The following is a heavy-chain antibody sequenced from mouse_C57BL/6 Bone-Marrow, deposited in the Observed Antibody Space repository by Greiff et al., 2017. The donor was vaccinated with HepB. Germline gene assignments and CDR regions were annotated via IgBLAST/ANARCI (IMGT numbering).Heavy chain of an antibody. CDR3: ARGAGYPYYFDY. D-gene: IGHD3-1*01. Sequence: EVQLQQSGPVLVKPGASVKMSCKASGYTFTDYYMNWVKQSNGKSLEWIGVINPYNGGTSYNQKFKGKATLTVDKSSSTAYMELNSLTSEDSAVYYCARGAGYPYYFDYWGQGTTLTVSS. CDR1: GYTFTDYY. J-gene: IGHJ2*01. CDR2: INPYNGGT. V-gene: IGHV1-19*01.